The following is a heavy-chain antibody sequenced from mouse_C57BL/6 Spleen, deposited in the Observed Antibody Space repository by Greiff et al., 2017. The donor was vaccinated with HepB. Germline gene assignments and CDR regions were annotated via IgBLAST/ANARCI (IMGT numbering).Heavy chain of an antibody. V-gene: IGHV5-17*01. CDR3: ARDDYDEVDY. CDR1: GFTFSDYG. J-gene: IGHJ4*01. CDR2: ISSGSSTI. D-gene: IGHD2-4*01. Sequence: EVMLVESGGGLVKPGGSLKLSCAASGFTFSDYGMHWVRQAPEKGLEWVAYISSGSSTIYYADTVKGRFTISRDNAKNTLFLQMTSLRSEDTAMYYCARDDYDEVDYWGQGTSVTVSS.